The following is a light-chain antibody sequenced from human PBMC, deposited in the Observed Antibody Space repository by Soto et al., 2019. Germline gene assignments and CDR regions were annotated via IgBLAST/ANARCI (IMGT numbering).Light chain of an antibody. CDR3: QQYNNWPPVT. V-gene: IGKV3-15*01. CDR2: GAS. J-gene: IGKJ1*01. CDR1: QSVSSN. Sequence: ETVMTQSPDTLSVSPGERATLSCRASQSVSSNLAWYQQKPGQAPRLLIYGASTRATGIPARFSGSGSGTEFTLTISSLQSEDFAVYYCQQYNNWPPVTFGQGTKVEIK.